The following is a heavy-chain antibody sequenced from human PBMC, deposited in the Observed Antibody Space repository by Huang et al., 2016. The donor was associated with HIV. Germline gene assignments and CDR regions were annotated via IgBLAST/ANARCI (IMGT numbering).Heavy chain of an antibody. J-gene: IGHJ3*02. D-gene: IGHD3-10*01. Sequence: QVQLVESGGGVVQPGGSLRLSCAASGFTFSSYGMHWVRQAPGKGLEWVAFIRYDGSNQYYADSVRVRFTISRDNSKNTLYLQMNSLRAEDTAVYYCAKGSMANAFDIWGQGTMVTVSS. V-gene: IGHV3-30*02. CDR3: AKGSMANAFDI. CDR1: GFTFSSYG. CDR2: IRYDGSNQ.